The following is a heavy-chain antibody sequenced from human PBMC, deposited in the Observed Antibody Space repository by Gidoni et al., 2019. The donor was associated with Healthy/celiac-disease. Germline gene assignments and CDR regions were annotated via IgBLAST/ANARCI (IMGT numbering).Heavy chain of an antibody. CDR2: ISAYNGNT. V-gene: IGHV1-18*01. CDR3: AREIGYCSSTSCSKYDAFDI. D-gene: IGHD2-2*01. Sequence: QVQLVQSGAEVKKPGASVKVSCKASGYTFTSYGISWVRQAPGQGLEWMGWISAYNGNTNYAQKLQGRVTMTTDTSTSIAYMELRSLRSDDTAVYYCAREIGYCSSTSCSKYDAFDIWGQGTMVTVSS. CDR1: GYTFTSYG. J-gene: IGHJ3*02.